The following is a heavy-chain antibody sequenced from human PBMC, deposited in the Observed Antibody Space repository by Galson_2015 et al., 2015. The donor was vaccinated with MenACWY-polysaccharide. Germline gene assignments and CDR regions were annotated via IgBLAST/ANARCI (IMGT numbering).Heavy chain of an antibody. CDR2: ISGNGDNT. D-gene: IGHD3-3*01. J-gene: IGHJ4*02. V-gene: IGHV3-23*01. Sequence: SLRLSCAASGFTFNNFAMGWVRQAPGKGLEWVSAISGNGDNTYYADSVRGRFTISRDTSRNTLYLQMRSLRADDTALYYRARAGIRDVVPTARFSPAPDYWGQGTLVTVSS. CDR3: ARAGIRDVVPTARFSPAPDY. CDR1: GFTFNNFA.